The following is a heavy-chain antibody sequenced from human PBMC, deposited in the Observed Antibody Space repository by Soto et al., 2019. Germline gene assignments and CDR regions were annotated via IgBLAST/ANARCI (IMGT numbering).Heavy chain of an antibody. CDR2: IYHSGST. CDR3: ARGVGGLHSTEYYYDSSGED. CDR1: GGSISSSNW. D-gene: IGHD3-22*01. V-gene: IGHV4-4*02. Sequence: QVQLQESGPGLVKPSGTLSLTCAVSGGSISSSNWWSWVRQPPGKGLEWIGEIYHSGSTNYNPSLKSRVTISVDKSKNQFSLKLSSVTAADTAVYYCARGVGGLHSTEYYYDSSGEDWGQGTLVTVSS. J-gene: IGHJ4*02.